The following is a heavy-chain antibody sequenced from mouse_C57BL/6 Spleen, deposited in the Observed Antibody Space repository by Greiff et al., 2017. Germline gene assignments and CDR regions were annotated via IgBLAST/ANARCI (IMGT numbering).Heavy chain of an antibody. CDR2: INPSNGGT. J-gene: IGHJ4*01. Sequence: VKLQQPGTELVKPGASVKLSCKASGYTFTSYWMHWVKQRPGQGLEWNGNINPSNGGTNYNEKFKGKAKLTVDKSSSTAYMQLSSHTSEDSAVYYCARLPHYYAMDYWGQGTSVTVSS. V-gene: IGHV1-53*01. CDR1: GYTFTSYW. CDR3: ARLPHYYAMDY.